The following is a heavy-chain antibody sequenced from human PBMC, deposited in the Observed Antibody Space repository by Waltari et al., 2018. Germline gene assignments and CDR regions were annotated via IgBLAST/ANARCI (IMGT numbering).Heavy chain of an antibody. V-gene: IGHV4-34*01. J-gene: IGHJ4*02. CDR2: INHSGST. CDR1: GGSFSGYY. Sequence: QVQLQQWGAGLLKPSETLSLTCAVYGGSFSGYYWSWLRQPPGKGLEWIGEINHSGSTNATPSLKGRFTISVDTCKNQFSLKRSSVTGADTAVYDCARGTPCGITIFGVVPWGFDYWGQGTLVTVSS. CDR3: ARGTPCGITIFGVVPWGFDY. D-gene: IGHD3-3*01.